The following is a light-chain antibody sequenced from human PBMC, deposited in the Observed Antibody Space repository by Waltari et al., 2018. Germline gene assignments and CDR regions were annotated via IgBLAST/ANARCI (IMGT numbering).Light chain of an antibody. CDR2: YTD. Sequence: QSVLTQPPSVSAAPGQKVTISCSGSSSNIGINFVSWYQHLPGKAPKLLIYYTDQRPSGIPDRFSGSKSGTSATLGITGLQTGDEADYYCGTWDNSLSAGVIGGGTKLTVL. V-gene: IGLV1-51*01. J-gene: IGLJ3*02. CDR3: GTWDNSLSAGV. CDR1: SSNIGINF.